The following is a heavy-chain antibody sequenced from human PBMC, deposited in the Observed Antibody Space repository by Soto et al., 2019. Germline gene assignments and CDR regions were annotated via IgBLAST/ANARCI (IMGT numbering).Heavy chain of an antibody. CDR2: IYYSGST. J-gene: IGHJ5*02. CDR1: GGSISSSSYY. Sequence: QLQLQGSGPGLVKPSETLSLTCTVSGGSISSSSYYWGWIRQPPGKGLEWIGSIYYSGSTYYNPSLKSRVTISVDTSKNQFSLKLSSVTAADTAVYYCARHIVVVPAAIRRGGWFDPWGQGTLVTVSS. V-gene: IGHV4-39*01. D-gene: IGHD2-2*02. CDR3: ARHIVVVPAAIRRGGWFDP.